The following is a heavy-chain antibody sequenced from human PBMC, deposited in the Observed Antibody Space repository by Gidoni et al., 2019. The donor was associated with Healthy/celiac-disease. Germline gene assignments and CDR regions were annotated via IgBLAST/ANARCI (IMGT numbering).Heavy chain of an antibody. V-gene: IGHV3-48*03. CDR3: ARTSVAGLFDY. D-gene: IGHD6-19*01. Sequence: EVQLVESGGGLVQPGGSLRLSCAASGFTFSSYEMNWVRQAPGKGLEWVSYISSSGSTIYYADSVKGRFTISRDNAKNSLYLQMNSLRAEDTAVYYCARTSVAGLFDYWGQGTLVTVSS. CDR1: GFTFSSYE. CDR2: ISSSGSTI. J-gene: IGHJ4*02.